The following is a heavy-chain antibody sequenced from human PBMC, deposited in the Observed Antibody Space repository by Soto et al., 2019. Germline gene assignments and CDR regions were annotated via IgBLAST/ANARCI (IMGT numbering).Heavy chain of an antibody. CDR2: IRTISSDI. J-gene: IGHJ4*02. CDR1: GFTFSDYP. Sequence: PGGSLRLSCAASGFTFSDYPMNWVRQAPGKGLEWVSSIRTISSDIYFADSVRGRFTISRDNARNSLYLQMTSLRDEDTAVYYCARETPSFDSWGQGTLVTVSS. V-gene: IGHV3-48*02. CDR3: ARETPSFDS. D-gene: IGHD2-15*01.